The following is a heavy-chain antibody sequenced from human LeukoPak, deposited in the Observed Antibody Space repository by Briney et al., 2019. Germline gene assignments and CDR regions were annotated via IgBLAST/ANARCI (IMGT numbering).Heavy chain of an antibody. D-gene: IGHD3-22*01. CDR2: INHSGST. J-gene: IGHJ4*02. CDR1: GGSFSGYY. V-gene: IGHV4-34*01. Sequence: SETLSLTCAVYGGSFSGYYWSWIRQPPGKGLEWIGEINHSGSTNYNPSLKSRVTISVGTSKNQFSLKLSSVTAADTAVYYCARGSNYYDSSGYVNFDYWGQGTLVTVSS. CDR3: ARGSNYYDSSGYVNFDY.